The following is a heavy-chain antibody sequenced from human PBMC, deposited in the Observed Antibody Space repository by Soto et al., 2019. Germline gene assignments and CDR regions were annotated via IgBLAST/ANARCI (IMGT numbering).Heavy chain of an antibody. Sequence: GGSLRLSCAASGFTFSSYSMNWVRQAPGKGLEWVSSISSSSSYIYYADSVKGRFTISRDNAKNSLYLQMNSLRAEDTAVYYCARTWEPDSSGYPYYYYGMDVWGQGTTVTVSS. CDR1: GFTFSSYS. V-gene: IGHV3-21*01. D-gene: IGHD3-22*01. J-gene: IGHJ6*02. CDR2: ISSSSSYI. CDR3: ARTWEPDSSGYPYYYYGMDV.